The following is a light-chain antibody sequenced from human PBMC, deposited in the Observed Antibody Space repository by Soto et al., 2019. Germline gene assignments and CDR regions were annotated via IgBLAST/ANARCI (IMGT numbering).Light chain of an antibody. J-gene: IGKJ1*01. CDR2: KTS. CDR1: QRLTIW. CDR3: QHWTDYSWT. V-gene: IGKV1-5*03. Sequence: DIHMTQSPSTLSASVGDRVTITCRASQRLTIWLAWYQQKPGKAPNLLIYKTSSLESGVPSRFSGSGSGTDFTLTISSLQPDDFATYYCQHWTDYSWTFGQGTKVEVK.